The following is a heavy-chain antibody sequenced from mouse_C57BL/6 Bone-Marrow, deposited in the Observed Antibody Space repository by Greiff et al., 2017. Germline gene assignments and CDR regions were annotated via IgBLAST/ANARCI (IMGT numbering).Heavy chain of an antibody. J-gene: IGHJ2*01. CDR3: ARNGPPYYYGSSPFDY. Sequence: VQRVESGPGLVQPSQSLSITCTVSGFSLTSYGVHWVRQSPGKGLEWLGVIWSGGSTDYNAAFISRLSISKDDSKGQVFFPMNSLQADSPAIYYCARNGPPYYYGSSPFDYWGQGPTLTVSS. CDR1: GFSLTSYG. D-gene: IGHD1-1*01. CDR2: IWSGGST. V-gene: IGHV2-2*01.